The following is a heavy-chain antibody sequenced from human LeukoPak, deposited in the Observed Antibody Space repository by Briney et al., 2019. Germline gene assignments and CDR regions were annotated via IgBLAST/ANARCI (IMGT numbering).Heavy chain of an antibody. Sequence: GGSLRLSCAASGFTFSSYGMLWVRQAPGKGLEWVAFIRYDGSIKYYADSVKGRFTMSRDNSKNTLYLQMDSLRAEDTAVYYCANPLIVVPAATDYWGQGTLVTVSS. D-gene: IGHD2-2*01. CDR3: ANPLIVVPAATDY. CDR1: GFTFSSYG. CDR2: IRYDGSIK. V-gene: IGHV3-30*02. J-gene: IGHJ4*02.